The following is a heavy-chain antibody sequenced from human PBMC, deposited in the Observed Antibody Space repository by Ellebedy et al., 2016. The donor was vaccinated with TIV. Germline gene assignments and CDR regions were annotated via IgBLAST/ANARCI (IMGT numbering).Heavy chain of an antibody. CDR2: AYYNGST. V-gene: IGHV4-61*05. J-gene: IGHJ6*02. Sequence: SETLSLTCAVSGGSISRSSNYWGWIRQPPGKGLEWIGYAYYNGSTSYNPSLKSRVTISVDTSKNQFSLRLSSVTAADTAVYYCARTFFDLSNWYNDYYYGMDVWGQGTTVTVSS. CDR3: ARTFFDLSNWYNDYYYGMDV. D-gene: IGHD1/OR15-1a*01. CDR1: GGSISRSSNY.